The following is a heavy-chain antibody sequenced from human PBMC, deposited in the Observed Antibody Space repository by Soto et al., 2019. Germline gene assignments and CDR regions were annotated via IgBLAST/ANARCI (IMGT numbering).Heavy chain of an antibody. J-gene: IGHJ4*02. V-gene: IGHV5-51*01. D-gene: IGHD6-13*01. Sequence: GDSLKISCKGSGYSFTSYRIGWVRQMPGKGLEWMGIIYPGDSDTRYSPFFQGQVTISADKSISTAYLQWSSLKDSDTAMYYCAREASAAGRDYWGKGPLVTVSS. CDR1: GYSFTSYR. CDR2: IYPGDSDT. CDR3: AREASAAGRDY.